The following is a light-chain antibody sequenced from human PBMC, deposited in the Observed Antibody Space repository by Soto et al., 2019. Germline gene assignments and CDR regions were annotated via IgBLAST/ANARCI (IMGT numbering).Light chain of an antibody. CDR2: GAS. CDR1: QSISSSY. CDR3: QHYGSSPPYT. J-gene: IGKJ2*01. Sequence: EIVLTQAPGTLALSPGERATLSCRASQSISSSYLAWYRQKPGQAPRLRIYGASSRATGIPDRFSGSGSGTDFTLTISRLEPEDVAVYFCQHYGSSPPYTFGQGTKLEIK. V-gene: IGKV3-20*01.